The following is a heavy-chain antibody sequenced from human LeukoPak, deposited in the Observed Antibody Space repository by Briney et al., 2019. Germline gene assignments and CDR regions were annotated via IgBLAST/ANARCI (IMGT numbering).Heavy chain of an antibody. V-gene: IGHV4-59*01. J-gene: IGHJ4*02. CDR2: IYYSGST. D-gene: IGHD6-13*01. CDR3: ARGIAAAGTFDY. CDR1: GGSISSYY. Sequence: SETLSLTCTVSGGSISSYYWSWIRQPPGKGLEWIGYIYYSGSTNYNPSLKSRVTISVDTSKNQFSLKLSSVTAADTAVYYCARGIAAAGTFDYWGQGTLVTVSS.